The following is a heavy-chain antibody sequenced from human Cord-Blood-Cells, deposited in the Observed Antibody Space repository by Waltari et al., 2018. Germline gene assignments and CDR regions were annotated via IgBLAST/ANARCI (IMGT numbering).Heavy chain of an antibody. V-gene: IGHV2-70*01. CDR3: ARTTVTTSVYYYYGMDV. D-gene: IGHD4-17*01. J-gene: IGHJ6*02. Sequence: QVTLRESGPALVKPTQTLTLTCTFSGFSLSTSGMCVSWIRQPPGKALEWLALIDWDDAKYYSTALKTRLTVAKDTSKNQVVLTMAKMEHVDTATYYCARTTVTTSVYYYYGMDVWGQGTTVTVSS. CDR2: IDWDDAK. CDR1: GFSLSTSGMC.